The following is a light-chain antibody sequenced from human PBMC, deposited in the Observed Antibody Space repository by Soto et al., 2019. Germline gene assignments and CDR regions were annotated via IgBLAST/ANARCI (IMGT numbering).Light chain of an antibody. V-gene: IGKV3-20*01. CDR1: QSVSSTF. CDR2: GAS. CDR3: QQYGNSPST. Sequence: EIVLTQSPGTLSLSPGERATLSCRASQSVSSTFLAWYQQKPGQAPRLLIYGASSRATGIPDRFSGSGSGTYFTHTISRLEPEDFAVYFCQQYGNSPSTFGQGTKLEIK. J-gene: IGKJ2*02.